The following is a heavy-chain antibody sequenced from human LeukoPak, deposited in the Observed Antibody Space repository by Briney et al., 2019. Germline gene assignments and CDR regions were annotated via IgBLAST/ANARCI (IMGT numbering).Heavy chain of an antibody. V-gene: IGHV3-30-3*01. CDR3: SRDHYYSSGTYFDY. CDR1: GFTFSSYA. D-gene: IGHD3-10*01. CDR2: ISKDGSDT. J-gene: IGHJ4*02. Sequence: GRSLRLSCAASGFTFSSYAMHWVRQAPGKGLEWVAVISKDGSDTDFADSVKGRFTIFRDNSMSMLYLQMNSLRSEDTAVYYCSRDHYYSSGTYFDYWAREPWSPSPQ.